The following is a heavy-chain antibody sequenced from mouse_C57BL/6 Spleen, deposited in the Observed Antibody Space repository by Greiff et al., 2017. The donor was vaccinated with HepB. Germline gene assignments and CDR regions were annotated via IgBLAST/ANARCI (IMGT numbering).Heavy chain of an antibody. D-gene: IGHD2-5*01. Sequence: QVQLQQPGAELVRPGTSVKLSCKASGYTFTSYWMHWVKQRPGQGLEWIGVIDPSDSYTNYNQKFKGKATLTVDTSSSTAYMQLSSLTSEDSAVYYCARGNSKKGFDDWGQGTTLTVSS. CDR2: IDPSDSYT. CDR1: GYTFTSYW. J-gene: IGHJ2*01. V-gene: IGHV1-59*01. CDR3: ARGNSKKGFDD.